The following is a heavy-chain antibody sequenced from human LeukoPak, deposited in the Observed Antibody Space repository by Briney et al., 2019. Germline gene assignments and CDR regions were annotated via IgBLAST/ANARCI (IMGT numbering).Heavy chain of an antibody. V-gene: IGHV4-59*03. Sequence: SETLSLTCTVSGGSINGYYWSWIRQPPGKGLEWIGYIHYSGTTEYNPSLKSRVTISIDTSKNQFSLKLTSVTAADTAVYYCVGGGQWLAFDYWGRGTLVTDSS. CDR2: IHYSGTT. CDR3: VGGGQWLAFDY. D-gene: IGHD6-19*01. CDR1: GGSINGYY. J-gene: IGHJ4*02.